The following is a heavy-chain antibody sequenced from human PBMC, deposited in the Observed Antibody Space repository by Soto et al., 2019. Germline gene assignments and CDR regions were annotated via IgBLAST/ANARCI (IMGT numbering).Heavy chain of an antibody. CDR2: IIPIFGTA. CDR3: ASGRSSTPTGYYYYGMDV. D-gene: IGHD2-2*01. J-gene: IGHJ6*02. V-gene: IGHV1-69*06. CDR1: GGTFSSYA. Sequence: QVQLVQSGAEVKKPGSSVKVSCKASGGTFSSYAISWVRQAPGQGLEWMGGIIPIFGTANYAQKFQGRVTITASKYTSTAYMELSSLRAKDTAVYYCASGRSSTPTGYYYYGMDVWGQGTTVTVSS.